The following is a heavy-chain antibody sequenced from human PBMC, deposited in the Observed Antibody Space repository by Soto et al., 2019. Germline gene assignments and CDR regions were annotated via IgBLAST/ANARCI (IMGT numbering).Heavy chain of an antibody. CDR3: ARTTAVAGTPEFDY. J-gene: IGHJ4*02. D-gene: IGHD6-19*01. V-gene: IGHV3-30-3*01. CDR2: ISYDESNK. Sequence: QVPLVESGGGVVQPGRSLRLSCAAFGFTFSSVSLHWVRQAPGKGLEWLALISYDESNKYNADSVKGRFTISRDNSKNTLYLQLNSLRPEDTAVYYCARTTAVAGTPEFDYWGQGTLVTVSS. CDR1: GFTFSSVS.